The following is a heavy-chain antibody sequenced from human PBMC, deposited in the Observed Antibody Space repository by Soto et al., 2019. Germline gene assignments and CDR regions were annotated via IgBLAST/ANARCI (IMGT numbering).Heavy chain of an antibody. V-gene: IGHV4-59*08. CDR1: GGSISGYY. D-gene: IGHD3-22*01. J-gene: IGHJ4*02. CDR3: ARPGDSSGYYPFDY. Sequence: SETLSLTCTVSGGSISGYYWSWIWQPPGKGLEWIAFIHFTGKTSYTPSLKGRVTISVDTSKNQFSLKLSSVTAADTAVYYCARPGDSSGYYPFDYWGQGTLVTVSS. CDR2: IHFTGKT.